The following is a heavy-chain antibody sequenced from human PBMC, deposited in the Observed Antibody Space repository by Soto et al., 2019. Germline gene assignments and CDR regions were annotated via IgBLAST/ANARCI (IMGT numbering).Heavy chain of an antibody. CDR1: GGSFSGYY. Sequence: SETLSLTCSVYGGSFSGYYWSWIRQPPGKGLEWIGEINHSGSTNYNPSLKSRVTISVDTSKNQFSLKLSSVTAADTAVYYCARGRRQYGMDVWGQGNTVTVSS. J-gene: IGHJ6*02. CDR2: INHSGST. CDR3: ARGRRQYGMDV. V-gene: IGHV4-34*01.